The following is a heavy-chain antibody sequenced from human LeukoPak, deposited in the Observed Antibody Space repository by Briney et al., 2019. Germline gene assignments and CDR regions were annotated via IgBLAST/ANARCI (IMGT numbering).Heavy chain of an antibody. Sequence: PGGSLRLSCAASGFPFNSFTINWVRQAPGKGLEWISSITSSSSTIYYADSVKGRFTISRDNAKNSLYLQMNSLRAEDTAVYYCAREDGGNCDYWGQGTLVTVSS. J-gene: IGHJ4*02. CDR1: GFPFNSFT. D-gene: IGHD4-23*01. V-gene: IGHV3-48*01. CDR3: AREDGGNCDY. CDR2: ITSSSSTI.